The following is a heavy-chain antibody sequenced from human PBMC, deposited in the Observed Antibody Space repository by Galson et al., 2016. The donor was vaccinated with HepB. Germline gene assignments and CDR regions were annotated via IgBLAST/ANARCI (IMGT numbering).Heavy chain of an antibody. CDR2: IYYNGHT. D-gene: IGHD1-1*01. J-gene: IGHJ4*02. V-gene: IGHV4-59*01. CDR1: GDSLLHYY. Sequence: ETLSLTCTVSGDSLLHYYWGWIRQPPGKGLEWIGHIYYNGHTSYNLSLTSRLSMSVDTSSNQFSLKLSSVTAADTAVYYCGRWNEGLDYWGQGTLVTVSS. CDR3: GRWNEGLDY.